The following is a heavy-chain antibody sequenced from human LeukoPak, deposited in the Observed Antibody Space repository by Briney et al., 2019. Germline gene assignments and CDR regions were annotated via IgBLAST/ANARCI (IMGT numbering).Heavy chain of an antibody. CDR3: ARGVAAPPYNWFDP. Sequence: PSQTLSLTCTVSGGSISSGGYYWSWIRQHPGKGLEWIGYIYYSGSTYYNPSLKSRVTISVDTSKNQFSLKLSSVTAADTAVYYCARGVAAPPYNWFDPWGQGTLVTVSS. J-gene: IGHJ5*02. D-gene: IGHD6-6*01. V-gene: IGHV4-31*03. CDR2: IYYSGST. CDR1: GGSISSGGYY.